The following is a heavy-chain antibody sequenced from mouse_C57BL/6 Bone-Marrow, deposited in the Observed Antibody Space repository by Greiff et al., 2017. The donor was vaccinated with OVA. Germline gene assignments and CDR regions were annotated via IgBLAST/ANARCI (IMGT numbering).Heavy chain of an antibody. CDR2: IRSKSNNYAT. CDR1: GFSFNTYA. V-gene: IGHV10-1*01. D-gene: IGHD4-1*01. J-gene: IGHJ2*01. CDR3: VRQRPGTDYFDY. Sequence: GGGLVQPKGSLKLSCAASGFSFNTYAMNWVRQAPGKGLEWVARIRSKSNNYATYYADSVKDRFTISRDDSESMLYLQMNNLKTEDTAMYYCVRQRPGTDYFDYWGQGTTLTVSS.